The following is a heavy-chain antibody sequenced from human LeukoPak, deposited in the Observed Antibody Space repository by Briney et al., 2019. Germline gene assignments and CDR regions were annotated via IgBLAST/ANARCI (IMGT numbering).Heavy chain of an antibody. CDR1: GFTFGDYA. V-gene: IGHV3-21*01. J-gene: IGHJ4*02. CDR3: ARDCETTAAFDY. CDR2: ISSSSSYI. D-gene: IGHD4-17*01. Sequence: GRSLRLSCTASGFTFGDYAMSWGRQAPGKGLEWVSSISSSSSYIYYADSVKGRFTISRDNAKNSLYLQMNSLRAEDTAVYYCARDCETTAAFDYWGQGTLVTVSS.